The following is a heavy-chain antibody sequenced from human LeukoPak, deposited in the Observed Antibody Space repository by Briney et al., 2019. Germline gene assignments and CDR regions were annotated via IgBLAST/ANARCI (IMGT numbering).Heavy chain of an antibody. CDR1: GFTFSNTW. V-gene: IGHV3-15*01. CDR3: ATLTVRGVINI. Sequence: PGGSLRLSCAASGFTFSNTWMNWVRQAPGKGLEWVARIQSKTDGGTTEYAAPVKGRFTISRDDLKTTLYLQMNSLKTEDTAVYYCATLTVRGVINIWGQGTLVTVSS. CDR2: IQSKTDGGTT. D-gene: IGHD3-10*01. J-gene: IGHJ4*02.